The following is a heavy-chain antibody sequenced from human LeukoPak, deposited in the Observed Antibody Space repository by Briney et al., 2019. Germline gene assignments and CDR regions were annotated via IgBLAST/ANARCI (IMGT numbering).Heavy chain of an antibody. J-gene: IGHJ4*02. CDR1: GGSISSSSYY. CDR3: ARNYYDSSGYYPFDY. D-gene: IGHD3-22*01. Sequence: SETLCLTCSVSGGSISSSSYYWGWIRQPPGKGLEWIGTIFYSGSTYYNPSLKSRVTISVDTSKNQFSLKLSSVTAADTAVYYCARNYYDSSGYYPFDYWGQGTLVTVSS. V-gene: IGHV4-39*01. CDR2: IFYSGST.